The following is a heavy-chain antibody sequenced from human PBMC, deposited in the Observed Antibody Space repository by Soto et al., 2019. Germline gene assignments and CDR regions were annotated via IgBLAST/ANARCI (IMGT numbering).Heavy chain of an antibody. D-gene: IGHD2-8*02. CDR1: GGSISSSNW. V-gene: IGHV4-4*02. CDR3: ARGGGVYYFDY. CDR2: INHSGSA. J-gene: IGHJ4*02. Sequence: SETLSLTCAVSGGSISSSNWWSWVRQPPGKGLEWIGQINHSGSANYNPSLKSRVTISVHTSKSQFSLKLSSVTAADTAVYYCARGGGVYYFDYWGQGTLVTVSS.